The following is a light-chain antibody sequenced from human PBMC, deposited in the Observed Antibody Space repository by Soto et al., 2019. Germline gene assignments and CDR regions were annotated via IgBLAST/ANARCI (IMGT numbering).Light chain of an antibody. CDR3: SSYGGSDNLV. J-gene: IGLJ2*01. CDR2: EVI. Sequence: QSALTQPPSASGSPGQSVTISCTGTSTDVGGYDYVSWYQQHPGKAPKLMIYEVIKRPSGVPDRFSGSKSGITASLTVSGLQAEDEADYYCSSYGGSDNLVFGGGTKLTVL. V-gene: IGLV2-8*01. CDR1: STDVGGYDY.